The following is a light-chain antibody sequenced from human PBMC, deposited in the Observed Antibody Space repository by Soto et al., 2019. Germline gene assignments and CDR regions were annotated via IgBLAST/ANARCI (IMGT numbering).Light chain of an antibody. Sequence: DTQMTQSPSSLSASVGDRVTITCRASQGISTFLAWFQQKPGKAPKTLIYAASRLHSGVPSRFSGSGSGTDFTLTISSLQPEDFATYYCQHYDGYPQIFGQGTRLEIK. V-gene: IGKV1-16*01. J-gene: IGKJ5*01. CDR1: QGISTF. CDR2: AAS. CDR3: QHYDGYPQI.